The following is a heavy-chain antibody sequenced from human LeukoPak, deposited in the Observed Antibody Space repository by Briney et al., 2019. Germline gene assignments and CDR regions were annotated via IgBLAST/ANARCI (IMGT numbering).Heavy chain of an antibody. CDR3: ARSYSSGWYDYYFDY. D-gene: IGHD6-19*01. J-gene: IGHJ4*02. CDR2: IIPIFGTA. CDR1: GGTFRSYA. Sequence: ASVKVSCKASGGTFRSYAISWVRQAPGQGLEWMGGIIPIFGTANYAQKFQGRVTITTDESTSTAYMELSSLRSEDTAVYYCARSYSSGWYDYYFDYWGQGTLVTVSS. V-gene: IGHV1-69*05.